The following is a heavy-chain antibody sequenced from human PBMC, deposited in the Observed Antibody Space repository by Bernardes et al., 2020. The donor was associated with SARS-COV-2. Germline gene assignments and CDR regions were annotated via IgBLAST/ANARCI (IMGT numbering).Heavy chain of an antibody. CDR2: ISTYNGNT. CDR1: GYTFAIYP. V-gene: IGHV1-18*01. Sequence: ASVKASCRASGYTFAIYPIVWVRQAPGRGLEWMGCISTYNGNTNYAQQFQGRVTMTTDTSTSTAYMELRSLRSDDTAMYFCARVLGDIDTGNWFDPWGQGTLVTVSS. D-gene: IGHD2-15*01. CDR3: ARVLGDIDTGNWFDP. J-gene: IGHJ5*02.